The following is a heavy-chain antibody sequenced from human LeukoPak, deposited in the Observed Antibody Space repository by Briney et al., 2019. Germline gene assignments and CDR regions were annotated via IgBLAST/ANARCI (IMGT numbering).Heavy chain of an antibody. Sequence: PSETLSLTCTVSGGSISSGSYYWSWIRQPAGKGLEWIGRIYTSGSTNYNPSLKSRVTISVDTSKNQFSLKLSSVTAADTAVYYCARLYSGSIYFDYWGQGTLVTVSS. CDR2: IYTSGST. CDR1: GGSISSGSYY. V-gene: IGHV4-61*02. J-gene: IGHJ4*02. D-gene: IGHD5-12*01. CDR3: ARLYSGSIYFDY.